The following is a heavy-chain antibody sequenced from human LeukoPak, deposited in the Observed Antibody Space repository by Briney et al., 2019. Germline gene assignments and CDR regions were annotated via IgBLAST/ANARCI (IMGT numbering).Heavy chain of an antibody. V-gene: IGHV3-23*01. CDR2: ISVSGGST. CDR3: AKFLPTHIVVANYYFHY. D-gene: IGHD2-21*01. CDR1: GFTFSSYA. Sequence: PGGSLRLSCAASGFTFSSYAMSWVRQAPGKGMGWVSAISVSGGSTYYADSVMGRFAISSDNSTNTRYLQTNSLRAEDTAVYYCAKFLPTHIVVANYYFHYWGQGTLVTVSS. J-gene: IGHJ4*02.